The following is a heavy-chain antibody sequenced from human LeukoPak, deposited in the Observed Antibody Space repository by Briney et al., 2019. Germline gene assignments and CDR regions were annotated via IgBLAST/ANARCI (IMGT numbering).Heavy chain of an antibody. J-gene: IGHJ6*04. D-gene: IGHD2-2*01. CDR3: ASNGIVVVPAAMGQSTHDLHYYDGMDV. V-gene: IGHV4-4*02. CDR1: GGSISSSNW. Sequence: PSGTLSLTSAVSGGSISSSNWWSWVRQPPGKGLEWIGEIYHSGSTNYNPSLKSRVTISVDKSKNQFSLKLSSVTAADTAVYYCASNGIVVVPAAMGQSTHDLHYYDGMDVWGKGTTVTVSS. CDR2: IYHSGST.